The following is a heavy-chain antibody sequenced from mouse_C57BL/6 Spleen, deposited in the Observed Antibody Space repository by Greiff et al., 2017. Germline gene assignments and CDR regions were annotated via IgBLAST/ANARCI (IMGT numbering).Heavy chain of an antibody. CDR1: GYTFTNYW. D-gene: IGHD1-1*01. V-gene: IGHV1-59*01. CDR2: IDPSDSYT. J-gene: IGHJ4*01. Sequence: QVQLQQPGAELVRPGTSVKLSCKASGYTFTNYWMHWVKQRPGQGLEWIGVIDPSDSYTTYNQKFKGKATLTVDTSSSTAYMQLSSLTSEDSAVYYCARRTVLAYYYAMDYWGQGTSVTVSS. CDR3: ARRTVLAYYYAMDY.